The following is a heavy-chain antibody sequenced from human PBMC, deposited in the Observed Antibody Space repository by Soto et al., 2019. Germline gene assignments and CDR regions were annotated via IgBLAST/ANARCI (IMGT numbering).Heavy chain of an antibody. CDR3: ARGISYSWVY. J-gene: IGHJ4*02. CDR1: GHSFASGA. CDR2: ISAYNDNT. D-gene: IGHD2-15*01. Sequence: DSVKVSCKASGHSFASGALSWVRRAPGQGLGWMGRISAYNDNTNYPQKLQGRVTMSVDKSNNQVSLELTSVAAADTAVYYCARGISYSWVYWGQGTLVTVSS. V-gene: IGHV1-18*01.